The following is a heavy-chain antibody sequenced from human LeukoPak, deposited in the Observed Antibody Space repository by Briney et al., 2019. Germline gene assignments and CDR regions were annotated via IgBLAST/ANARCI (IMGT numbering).Heavy chain of an antibody. CDR1: GFTFSSYA. V-gene: IGHV3-23*01. J-gene: IGHJ4*02. CDR3: AKDYSSGWHFDY. CDR2: ISGSGGST. D-gene: IGHD6-19*01. Sequence: TEGSLRLSCAASGFTFSSYAMSWVRQAPGKGLEWVPAISGSGGSTYYADSVKGRFTISRDNSKNTLYLQMNSLRAEDTAVYYCAKDYSSGWHFDYWGQGTLVTVSS.